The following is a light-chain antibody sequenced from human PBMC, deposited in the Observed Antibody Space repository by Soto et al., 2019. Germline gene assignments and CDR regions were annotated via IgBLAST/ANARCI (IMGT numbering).Light chain of an antibody. Sequence: DIQMTQSPSSLSASVGDGVTITCRATQSIYTYLSWYQQKPGKAPKLLISAASSLESGVPSRFSGTGSGTDFSLTIRSLHPDDFATYYCQQTYSTPLTFGGGTKVDIK. CDR2: AAS. J-gene: IGKJ4*01. V-gene: IGKV1-39*01. CDR1: QSIYTY. CDR3: QQTYSTPLT.